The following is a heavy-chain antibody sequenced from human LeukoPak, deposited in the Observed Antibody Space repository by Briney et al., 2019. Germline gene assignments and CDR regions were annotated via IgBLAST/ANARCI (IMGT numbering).Heavy chain of an antibody. Sequence: GASVKVSCKASGGTFSSYAISWVRQAPGQGLEWMGGITPIFGTANYAQKFQGRVTITADESTSTAYMELSSLRSEDTAVYYCARGGGYCSSTSCYTDYWGQGTLVTVSS. CDR2: ITPIFGTA. V-gene: IGHV1-69*13. D-gene: IGHD2-2*02. CDR1: GGTFSSYA. J-gene: IGHJ4*02. CDR3: ARGGGYCSSTSCYTDY.